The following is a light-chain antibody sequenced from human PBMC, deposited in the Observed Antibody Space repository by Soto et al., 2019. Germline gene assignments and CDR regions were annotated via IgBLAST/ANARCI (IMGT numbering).Light chain of an antibody. V-gene: IGLV2-14*03. CDR3: SSYTSSSTLV. J-gene: IGLJ1*01. CDR1: SSDVGGYNY. Sequence: VLTQPASVSGSPGQSITVSCTGTSSDVGGYNYVSWYQQHPGKAPKLMIYDVSNRPSGVSNRFSGSKSGNTASLTISGLQAEDEADYYCSSYTSSSTLVFGTGTKVTVL. CDR2: DVS.